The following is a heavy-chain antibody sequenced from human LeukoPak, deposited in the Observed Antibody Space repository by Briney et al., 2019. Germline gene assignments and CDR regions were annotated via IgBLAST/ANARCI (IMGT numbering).Heavy chain of an antibody. CDR2: IIPIFGTA. CDR3: ARDRLIASGYYYGMDV. V-gene: IGHV1-69*13. CDR1: GGTFSIYA. J-gene: IGHJ6*02. D-gene: IGHD2-15*01. Sequence: SVKVSCKASGGTFSIYAISWVRQAPGQGLEWMGGIIPIFGTANYAQKFEGRVTITADESTSTAYMELSSLRSEDTAVYYCARDRLIASGYYYGMDVWGQGTTVTVSS.